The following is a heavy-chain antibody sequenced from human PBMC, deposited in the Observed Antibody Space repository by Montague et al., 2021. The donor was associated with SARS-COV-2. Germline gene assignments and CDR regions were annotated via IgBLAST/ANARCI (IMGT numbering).Heavy chain of an antibody. D-gene: IGHD3-22*01. CDR1: GFPCSNKP. J-gene: IGHJ4*02. CDR2: FSISGETT. CDR3: ATSLGVSTNDDF. Sequence: SLRLSCAASGFPCSNKPMSWVRQDPGKGLEWVSAFSISGETTYYADSVKGRFTMSRDNSKNTLYLQMNSLRAEDTAVYYCATSLGVSTNDDFWGQGTLVTVSS. V-gene: IGHV3-23*01.